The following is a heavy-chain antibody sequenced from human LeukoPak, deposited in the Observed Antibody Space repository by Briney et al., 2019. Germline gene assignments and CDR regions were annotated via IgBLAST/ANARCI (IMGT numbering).Heavy chain of an antibody. CDR3: ARDGMEGDYGDYVRPY. CDR2: FIPIFGSA. CDR1: GGTFSSYA. V-gene: IGHV1-69*13. J-gene: IGHJ4*02. D-gene: IGHD4-17*01. Sequence: ASVKVSCKASGGTFSSYAISWVRQAPGQGLEWMGGFIPIFGSAKYAQKFQGRVTITAGESTSTAYMELSSLRSEDTAVYYCARDGMEGDYGDYVRPYWGQGTLVTVSS.